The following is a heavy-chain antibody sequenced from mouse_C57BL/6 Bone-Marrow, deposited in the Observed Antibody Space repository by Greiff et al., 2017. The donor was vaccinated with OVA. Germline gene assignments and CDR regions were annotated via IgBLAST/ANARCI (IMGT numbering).Heavy chain of an antibody. CDR1: GFSLTSYG. V-gene: IGHV2-4*01. D-gene: IGHD1-1*01. CDR2: IWSGGST. J-gene: IGHJ4*01. Sequence: QVQLQQSGPGLVQPSQSLSITCTVSGFSLTSYGVHWVRQPPGKGLEWLGVIWSGGSTDYNAAFISRLSISKDNSKSQVFFKMNSLQADDTAIYYCAKKGYYYGSSYGGYYAMDYWGQGTSVTVSS. CDR3: AKKGYYYGSSYGGYYAMDY.